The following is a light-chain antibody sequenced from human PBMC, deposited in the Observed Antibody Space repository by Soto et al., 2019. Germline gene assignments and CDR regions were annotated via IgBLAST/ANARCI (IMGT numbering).Light chain of an antibody. CDR2: NVS. CDR1: SSDVGGYNY. Sequence: QSALTQPRSVSGSPGQSVTISCTGTSSDVGGYNYVSWYQQHPGKAPKPMIYNVSKRPSGVPDRFSGSKSGNTASLTISGLQAEDEAEYYCCSYAGSCTRVFGGGTKLTVL. CDR3: CSYAGSCTRV. J-gene: IGLJ3*02. V-gene: IGLV2-11*01.